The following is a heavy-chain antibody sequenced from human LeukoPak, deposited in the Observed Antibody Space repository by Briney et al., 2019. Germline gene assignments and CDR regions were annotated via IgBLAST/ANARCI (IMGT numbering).Heavy chain of an antibody. CDR2: IYTSGST. J-gene: IGHJ4*02. CDR1: GGSISGGSYY. D-gene: IGHD3-10*01. CDR3: ARETPYGSGSYPFDY. Sequence: SETLSLTCTVSGGSISGGSYYWSWIRQPAGKGLEWIGRIYTSGSTNYNPSLKSRVTISVDTSKKQFSLKLSSVTAADTAVYYCARETPYGSGSYPFDYWGQGILVTVSS. V-gene: IGHV4-61*02.